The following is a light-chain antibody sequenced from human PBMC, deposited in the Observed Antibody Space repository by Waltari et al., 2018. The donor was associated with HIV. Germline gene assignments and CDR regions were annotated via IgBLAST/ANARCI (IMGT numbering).Light chain of an antibody. CDR1: LGIGIY. V-gene: IGKV1-27*01. CDR3: QKYNSAPFT. Sequence: DIQMTQSPSSLSAFVGDRVTITCRASLGIGIYLAWFQQKPGKVPKLLISGASTLQSGVPSRFSGSGSGTDFALTISSLQPEDVASYYCQKYNSAPFTFGPGTKVDPK. CDR2: GAS. J-gene: IGKJ3*01.